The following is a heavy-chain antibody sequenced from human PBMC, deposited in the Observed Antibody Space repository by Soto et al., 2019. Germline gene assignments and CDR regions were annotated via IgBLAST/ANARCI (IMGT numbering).Heavy chain of an antibody. V-gene: IGHV1-3*01. J-gene: IGHJ4*02. CDR3: ARSIVVVTAADY. Sequence: QVQLVQSGAEVKKPGASVKVSCKASGYTFTSYAMHWVRQAPGQRLEWMGWINAGNGNTKYSQKCQGRVTITRDTSASTAYVELSSLRAEDTAVYFCARSIVVVTAADYWGQGTLVTVSS. D-gene: IGHD2-21*02. CDR1: GYTFTSYA. CDR2: INAGNGNT.